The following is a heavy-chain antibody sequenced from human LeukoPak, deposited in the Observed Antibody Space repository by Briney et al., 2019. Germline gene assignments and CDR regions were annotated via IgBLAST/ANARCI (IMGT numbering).Heavy chain of an antibody. V-gene: IGHV3-74*01. CDR2: IKRDGSST. J-gene: IGHJ4*02. CDR3: VLGGFDY. CDR1: GFTFSSYW. D-gene: IGHD3-16*01. Sequence: GGSLRLSCAASGFTFSSYWMHWVRQAPGKGRVGVSRIKRDGSSTSYADSVKGRFTISRDKAKNTLYLQMNSLRAEDTAVYYCVLGGFDYWGQGTLVTVSS.